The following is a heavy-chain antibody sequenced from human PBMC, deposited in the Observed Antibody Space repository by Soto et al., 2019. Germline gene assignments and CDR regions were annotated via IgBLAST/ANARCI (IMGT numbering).Heavy chain of an antibody. J-gene: IGHJ5*01. V-gene: IGHV5-10-1*01. Sequence: GEPLKISCXASGYNFTAFWIHWVRQMPGKGLEWLGKIDPSDSYTNYSPSFEGHVTISTDNSITTAYLQWSSLRASDTALYFCARVHRNWFDSWAQGTMVTVSS. CDR3: ARVHRNWFDS. CDR2: IDPSDSYT. CDR1: GYNFTAFW.